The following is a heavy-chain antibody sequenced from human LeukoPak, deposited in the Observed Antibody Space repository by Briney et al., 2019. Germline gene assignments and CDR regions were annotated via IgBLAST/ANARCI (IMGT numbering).Heavy chain of an antibody. CDR3: ARSPNYKGYFDY. CDR2: ISGSGGST. Sequence: GGSLRLSCAASGFTFSSYGMSWVRQAPGKGLEWVSAISGSGGSTYYADSVKGRFTISRDNSKNTLYLQMNSLRAEDTAVYYCARSPNYKGYFDYWGQGTLVTVSS. V-gene: IGHV3-23*01. D-gene: IGHD3-10*01. CDR1: GFTFSSYG. J-gene: IGHJ4*02.